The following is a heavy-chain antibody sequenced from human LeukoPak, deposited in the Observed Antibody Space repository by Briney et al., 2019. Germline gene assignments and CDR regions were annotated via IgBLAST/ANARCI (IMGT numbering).Heavy chain of an antibody. Sequence: GRSLRLSCAASGFTFSSYGMHGVRQAPGKGLEWVAVISYDGSNKYYADSVKGRFTISRDNSKNTLYLQMNSLRAEDTAVYYCAKVVASQYSSGWPPDYWGQGTLVTVSS. V-gene: IGHV3-30*18. CDR3: AKVVASQYSSGWPPDY. D-gene: IGHD6-19*01. CDR2: ISYDGSNK. CDR1: GFTFSSYG. J-gene: IGHJ4*02.